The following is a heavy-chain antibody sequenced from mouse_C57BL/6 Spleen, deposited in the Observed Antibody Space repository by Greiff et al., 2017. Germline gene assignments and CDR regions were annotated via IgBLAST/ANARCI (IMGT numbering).Heavy chain of an antibody. Sequence: QVQLQQSGAELARPGASVKLSCKASGYTFTSYGISWVKQRTGQGLEWIGEIYPRSGNTYYNEKFKGKATLTADKSSSTAYMELRSLTSEDSAVYFCAREDCRIAYWGQGTLVTVSA. V-gene: IGHV1-81*01. CDR2: IYPRSGNT. CDR3: AREDCRIAY. CDR1: GYTFTSYG. J-gene: IGHJ3*01.